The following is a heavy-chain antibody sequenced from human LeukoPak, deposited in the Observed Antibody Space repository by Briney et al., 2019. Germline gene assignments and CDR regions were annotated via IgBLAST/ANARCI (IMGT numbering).Heavy chain of an antibody. CDR1: GGTFSSYA. Sequence: GASVKVSCKASGGTFSSYAISWVRQAPGQGLEWMGGIIPIFGTANNAQKFQGRVTITADESTSTAYMELSSLRSEDTAVYYCAWAVDATGVSWFDPWGQGTLVTVSS. D-gene: IGHD2-15*01. CDR2: IIPIFGTA. J-gene: IGHJ5*02. CDR3: AWAVDATGVSWFDP. V-gene: IGHV1-69*13.